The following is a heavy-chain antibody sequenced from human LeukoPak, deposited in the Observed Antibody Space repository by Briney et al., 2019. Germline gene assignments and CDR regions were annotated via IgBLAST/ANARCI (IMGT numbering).Heavy chain of an antibody. V-gene: IGHV4-39*01. CDR2: IYYSGST. J-gene: IGHJ5*02. CDR1: GGSISSSSYY. CDR3: ARIRGYYDSSGPTFDP. Sequence: PSETLSLTCTVSGGSISSSSYYWGWIRQPPGKGLEWIGSIYYSGSTYYNPSLKSRVTISVDTSKNQFSLKLSSVTAADTAVYYCARIRGYYDSSGPTFDPWGQGTLVTVSS. D-gene: IGHD3-22*01.